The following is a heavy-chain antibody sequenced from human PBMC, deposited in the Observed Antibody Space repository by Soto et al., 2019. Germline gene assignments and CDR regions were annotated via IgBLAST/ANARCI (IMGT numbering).Heavy chain of an antibody. J-gene: IGHJ5*02. CDR1: GYTFTGYY. Sequence: ASVKVSCKASGYTFTGYYMHWVRQAPGQGLEWMGWINPNSGGTNYAQKFQGRVTMTRDTSISTAYMELSRLRSDDTAVYYCARTTVAKPRFDPWGQGTLVTVSS. CDR2: INPNSGGT. V-gene: IGHV1-2*02. D-gene: IGHD4-17*01. CDR3: ARTTVAKPRFDP.